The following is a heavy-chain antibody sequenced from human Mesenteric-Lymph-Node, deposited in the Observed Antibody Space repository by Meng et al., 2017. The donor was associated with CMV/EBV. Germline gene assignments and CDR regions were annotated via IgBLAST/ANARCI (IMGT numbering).Heavy chain of an antibody. V-gene: IGHV3-9*03. D-gene: IGHD3-3*01. CDR3: VKGGGRFLEWSSYFDS. J-gene: IGHJ4*02. CDR1: GFTFDDYA. Sequence: GGSLRLSCTASGFTFDDYAMHWVRQAPGKGLEWVSGVSWNSDSIAYADSVKGRFTISRDNAKNSLYLQMNSLRTEDMALYYCVKGGGRFLEWSSYFDSWGQGTLVTVSS. CDR2: VSWNSDSI.